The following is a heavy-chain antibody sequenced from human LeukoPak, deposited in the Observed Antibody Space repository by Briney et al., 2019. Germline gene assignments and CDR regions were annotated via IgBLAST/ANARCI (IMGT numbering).Heavy chain of an antibody. CDR3: ARSGTTANYYYMDV. J-gene: IGHJ6*03. V-gene: IGHV1-18*01. D-gene: IGHD4-17*01. CDR1: GYTFIRYG. CDR2: INPYNGNT. Sequence: ASVKVSCKASGYTFIRYGISWVRQAPGQGLEWMGWINPYNGNTDFAQKLQGRVTMTTDTSTSTAYMELRSLTSDDTAVYYCARSGTTANYYYMDVWGEGTTVTISS.